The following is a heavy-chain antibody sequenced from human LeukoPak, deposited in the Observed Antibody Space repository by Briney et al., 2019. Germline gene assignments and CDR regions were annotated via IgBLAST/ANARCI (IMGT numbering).Heavy chain of an antibody. D-gene: IGHD3-10*01. CDR1: GFTFCRYA. V-gene: IGHV3-30-3*01. J-gene: IGHJ4*02. CDR2: TSHDGSNK. CDR3: ARGLGMVRGVIFYC. Sequence: PGGSLRLSFAASGFTFCRYAMHWVRQAPGKGLEWVAVTSHDGSNKYYADSVRGRFTISRDNSKNTLYLQMNSLRAEDMAVYFFARGLGMVRGVIFYCCGQGTLVTVSS.